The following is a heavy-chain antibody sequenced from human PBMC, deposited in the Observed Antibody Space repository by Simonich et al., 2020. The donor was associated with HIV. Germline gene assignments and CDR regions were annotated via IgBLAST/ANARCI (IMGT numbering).Heavy chain of an antibody. J-gene: IGHJ5*02. D-gene: IGHD3-16*02. CDR1: GYTFTSYD. Sequence: QVQLVQSGAEVKKPGASVRVSCKASGYTFTSYDIHWVRQATGQGLEWMGWMNPNSGNTDYAQKFQGRVTITRDTSINTAYMELSSLKSEDTAVYYCARALRWFDPWGQGTLVTVSS. CDR2: MNPNSGNT. CDR3: ARALRWFDP. V-gene: IGHV1-8*03.